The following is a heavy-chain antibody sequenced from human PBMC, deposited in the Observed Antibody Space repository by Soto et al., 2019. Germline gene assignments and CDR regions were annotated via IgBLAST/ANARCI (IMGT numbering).Heavy chain of an antibody. D-gene: IGHD4-17*01. Sequence: QVQLVESGGGVVQPGRSLRLACAASGFTFSSYAMHWVRPAPGTGLEWVAVISYHGSNKYYADSVKGRFTISRDNSNNTLYLQMNILRAEATAVYYCARGRTTVTTQVDPWGQGTLVTVSS. V-gene: IGHV3-30-3*01. J-gene: IGHJ5*02. CDR1: GFTFSSYA. CDR3: ARGRTTVTTQVDP. CDR2: ISYHGSNK.